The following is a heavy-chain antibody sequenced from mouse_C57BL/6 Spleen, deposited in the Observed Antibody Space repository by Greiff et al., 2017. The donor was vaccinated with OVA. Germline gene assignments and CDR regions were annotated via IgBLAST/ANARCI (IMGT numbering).Heavy chain of an antibody. CDR1: GFTFSSYT. D-gene: IGHD2-3*01. J-gene: IGHJ2*01. CDR2: ISGGGGNT. Sequence: EVQVVESGGGLVKPGGSLKLSCAASGFTFSSYTMSWVRQTPEKRLEWVATISGGGGNTYYPDSVKGRFTISRDNAKNTLYLQMSSLRSEDTALYYCARRRYDGYSPFDYWGQGTTLTVSS. CDR3: ARRRYDGYSPFDY. V-gene: IGHV5-9*01.